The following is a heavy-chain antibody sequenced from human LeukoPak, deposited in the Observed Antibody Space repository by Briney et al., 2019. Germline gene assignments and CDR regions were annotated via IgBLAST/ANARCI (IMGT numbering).Heavy chain of an antibody. Sequence: ASVKVSCKASGYTFTSYGISWVRQAPGQGLEWMGWISAYNGNTNYAQKLQGRVTMTTDTSTSTAYMELRSLRSDDTAVYYCARDVDGRDIVVVPAATLWGQGTLVTVSS. CDR1: GYTFTSYG. D-gene: IGHD2-2*01. CDR3: ARDVDGRDIVVVPAATL. CDR2: ISAYNGNT. J-gene: IGHJ4*02. V-gene: IGHV1-18*01.